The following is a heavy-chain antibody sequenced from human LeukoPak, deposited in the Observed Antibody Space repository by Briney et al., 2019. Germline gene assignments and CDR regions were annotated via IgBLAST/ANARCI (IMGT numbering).Heavy chain of an antibody. V-gene: IGHV4-59*08. D-gene: IGHD5-12*01. CDR2: IYYSGST. J-gene: IGHJ5*02. CDR3: ARHGYSGYDLRLP. CDR1: GGSISSYY. Sequence: PSETLSLTCTVSGGSISSYYWNWIRQPPGKGLEWIGYIYYSGSTSYNPSLKSRVTISVDTSKNQFSLKLGSVTAADTAVYYCARHGYSGYDLRLPWGQGTLVTVSS.